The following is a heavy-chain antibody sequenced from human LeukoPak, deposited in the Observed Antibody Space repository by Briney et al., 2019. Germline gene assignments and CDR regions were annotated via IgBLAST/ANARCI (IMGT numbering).Heavy chain of an antibody. CDR3: ARDHRYAFDN. J-gene: IGHJ4*02. Sequence: PGGSLRLSCAASGFTFSDYSMKWVRQAPGKGQEWISYVGISSGNTKYADSVKGRFTISGDSAKNSVFLRMNSLRVEDTAVYYCARDHRYAFDNWGQGTLVTVSS. D-gene: IGHD5-12*01. CDR2: VGISSGNT. V-gene: IGHV3-48*04. CDR1: GFTFSDYS.